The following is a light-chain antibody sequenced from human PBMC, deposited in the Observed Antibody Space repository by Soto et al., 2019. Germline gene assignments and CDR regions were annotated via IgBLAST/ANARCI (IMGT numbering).Light chain of an antibody. J-gene: IGKJ1*01. CDR3: QQYNDWPRT. CDR2: GAI. CDR1: QSVSRN. Sequence: EIVMTQSPATLSVSPGEKATLSCRASQSVSRNLAWHQQKPGQAPRLLIYGAITRATGIPARFSGSGSGTEFTLTISSLQSEDSAVYYCQQYNDWPRTFGQGTKVDIK. V-gene: IGKV3-15*01.